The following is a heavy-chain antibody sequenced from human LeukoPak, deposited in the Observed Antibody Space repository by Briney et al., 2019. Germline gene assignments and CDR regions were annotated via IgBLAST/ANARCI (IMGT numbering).Heavy chain of an antibody. J-gene: IGHJ4*02. Sequence: PGGSLRLSCAASGFTFSSYVMHWVRQAPGKGLEWVAIISYDGSNEYYADSVKGRFTISRDNSKNTLYLQMNSLRAEDTAVYYCAKGLKYYYDSSPSPGMYWGQGTLVTVSS. V-gene: IGHV3-30*04. CDR3: AKGLKYYYDSSPSPGMY. CDR2: ISYDGSNE. D-gene: IGHD3-22*01. CDR1: GFTFSSYV.